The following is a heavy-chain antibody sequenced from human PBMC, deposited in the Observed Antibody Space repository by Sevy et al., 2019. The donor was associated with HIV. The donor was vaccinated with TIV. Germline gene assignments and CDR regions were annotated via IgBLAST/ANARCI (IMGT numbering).Heavy chain of an antibody. CDR2: FDPEDGER. CDR1: GHTLTDLS. D-gene: IGHD3-22*01. Sequence: ASVKVSCKASGHTLTDLSMHWVRQAPGKGFEWIGRFDPEDGERIYAQKFQGRVTMTEDTSTDTAYMELSSLRSEDTAVYYCLATREYYSDSYGYFDYWGQGTLVTVSS. CDR3: LATREYYSDSYGYFDY. V-gene: IGHV1-24*01. J-gene: IGHJ4*02.